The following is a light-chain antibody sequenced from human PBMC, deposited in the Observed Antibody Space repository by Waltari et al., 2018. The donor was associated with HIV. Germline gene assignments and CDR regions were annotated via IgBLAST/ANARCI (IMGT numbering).Light chain of an antibody. Sequence: QSALTQPASVSGCPGQSITISCTGTSSHVGGYNYVSWYQQHPGNAPKLMIYDVTKRPSGVSNRFSGSKSGNTASLTISGLQAEDEADYYCCSYAGSSTFAVFGGGTKLTVL. V-gene: IGLV2-23*02. CDR1: SSHVGGYNY. CDR2: DVT. CDR3: CSYAGSSTFAV. J-gene: IGLJ2*01.